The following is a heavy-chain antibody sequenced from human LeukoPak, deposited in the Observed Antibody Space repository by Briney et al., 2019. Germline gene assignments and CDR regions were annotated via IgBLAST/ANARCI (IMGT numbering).Heavy chain of an antibody. CDR3: ARDVWLATSDY. CDR1: GFTFSSYS. J-gene: IGHJ4*02. Sequence: GGSLRLSCAASGFTFSSYSMNWVRQAPGKGLEWVSSISSSSSYIYYADSVKGRFTISKDNAKNSLYLQMNSLRAEDTAVYYCARDVWLATSDYWGQGTLVTVSS. CDR2: ISSSSSYI. D-gene: IGHD5-24*01. V-gene: IGHV3-21*01.